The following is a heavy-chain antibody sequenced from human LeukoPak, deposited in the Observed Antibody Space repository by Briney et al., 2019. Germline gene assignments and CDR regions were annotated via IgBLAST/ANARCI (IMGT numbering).Heavy chain of an antibody. CDR2: ISYDGNNK. J-gene: IGHJ5*02. D-gene: IGHD3-16*01. CDR3: ARDFTSGRFDP. CDR1: GFTFSSYG. Sequence: GGSLRLSCAASGFTFSSYGMHWVRQAPGKGLEWVAVISYDGNNKYYADSVKGRFTISRDNSKNTLYLQMNSLRAEDTAVYYCARDFTSGRFDPWGQGTLVTVSS. V-gene: IGHV3-30*03.